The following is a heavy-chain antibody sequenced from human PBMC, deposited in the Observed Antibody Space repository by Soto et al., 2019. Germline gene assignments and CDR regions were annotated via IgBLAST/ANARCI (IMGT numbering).Heavy chain of an antibody. CDR2: IYYSGST. J-gene: IGHJ4*02. Sequence: SETLSLTCTVSGGSINVYYWSWIRQPPGKGLEWIGYIYYSGSTNYNPSLKSRVTISVDTSKNQFSLKLSSVTAADTAVYYCARVVALITMVRGVNYPLLRFDYWGQGTLVTVSS. CDR3: ARVVALITMVRGVNYPLLRFDY. CDR1: GGSINVYY. V-gene: IGHV4-59*01. D-gene: IGHD3-10*01.